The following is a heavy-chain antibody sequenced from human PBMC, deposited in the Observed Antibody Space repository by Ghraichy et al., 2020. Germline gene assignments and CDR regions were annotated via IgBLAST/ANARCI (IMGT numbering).Heavy chain of an antibody. Sequence: SETLSLTCAVYGGSFSGYYWSWIRQPPGKGLEWIGEINHSGSTNYNPSLKSRVTISVDTSKNQFSLKLSSVTAADTAVYYCARQGVGATTRRYYYYGMDVWGQGNTVTVYS. CDR1: GGSFSGYY. D-gene: IGHD1-26*01. J-gene: IGHJ6*02. V-gene: IGHV4-34*01. CDR2: INHSGST. CDR3: ARQGVGATTRRYYYYGMDV.